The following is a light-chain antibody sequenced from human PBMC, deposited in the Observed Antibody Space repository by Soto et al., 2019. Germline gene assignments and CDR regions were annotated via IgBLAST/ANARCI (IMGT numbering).Light chain of an antibody. V-gene: IGLV4-69*01. J-gene: IGLJ3*02. CDR2: LNSDGSH. Sequence: QSVLTQSPSASASLGASVKLTCTLSSGHSSYAIAWHQQQPEKGPRYLMKLNSDGSHSKGDGIPDRFSGSSSGAERYLTISSLQSEDEADYYCQTWGTGIPCPTLMPFGGGTQLTVL. CDR3: QTWGTGIPCPTLMP. CDR1: SGHSSYA.